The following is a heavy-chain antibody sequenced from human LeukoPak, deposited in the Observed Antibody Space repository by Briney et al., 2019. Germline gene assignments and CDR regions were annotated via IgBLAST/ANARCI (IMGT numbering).Heavy chain of an antibody. CDR2: ISAYNGNT. Sequence: ASVKVSCKASGYTFTSYGISWVRQAPGHGLEWMGWISAYNGNTNYAQKLQGRVTMTTDTSTSTAYMELRSLRSDDTAVYYCARGRYCTNGVCPYYYYGMDVWGQGTTVTVSS. V-gene: IGHV1-18*01. CDR3: ARGRYCTNGVCPYYYYGMDV. CDR1: GYTFTSYG. D-gene: IGHD2-8*01. J-gene: IGHJ6*02.